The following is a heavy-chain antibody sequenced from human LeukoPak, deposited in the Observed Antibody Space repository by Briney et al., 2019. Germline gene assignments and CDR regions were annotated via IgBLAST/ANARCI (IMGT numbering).Heavy chain of an antibody. J-gene: IGHJ4*02. D-gene: IGHD6-19*01. CDR2: ISTDSHII. CDR1: GFTFSTYT. CDR3: ARVNSSGWSTFDH. V-gene: IGHV3-48*01. Sequence: GGSLRLSCAASGFTFSTYTMNWVRQAPGKGLEWLSYISTDSHIIYYADSVKGRFTISRDNAKNSLYLQMNSLRAEDTAVYYCARVNSSGWSTFDHWGQGTLVTVSS.